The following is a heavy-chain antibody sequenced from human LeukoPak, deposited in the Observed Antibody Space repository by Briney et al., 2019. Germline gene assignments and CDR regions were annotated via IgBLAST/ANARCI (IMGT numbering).Heavy chain of an antibody. D-gene: IGHD3-16*01. J-gene: IGHJ4*02. CDR3: LSYFDC. Sequence: GGSLRLSCAASGFTFSSYGMHWVRQAPAKGLEWVAFIRYDGSNKYYANSVKGRFTISRDNSKNTLYLQMNSLRAEDTAVYYCLSYFDCWGQGTLVTVSS. CDR2: IRYDGSNK. V-gene: IGHV3-30*02. CDR1: GFTFSSYG.